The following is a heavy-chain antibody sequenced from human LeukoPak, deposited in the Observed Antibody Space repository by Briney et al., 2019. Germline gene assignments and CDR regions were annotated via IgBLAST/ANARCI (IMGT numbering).Heavy chain of an antibody. V-gene: IGHV3-23*01. J-gene: IGHJ5*02. CDR3: AKDLYGNRPKNWFDP. CDR2: ISGSGGST. Sequence: GGSLRLSCAASGFTFSSYAMSWVRQAPGKGLEWVSAISGSGGSTFYADSVKGRFTISRDNSKNTLYLQMNSLRAEDTAVYYCAKDLYGNRPKNWFDPWGQGTLVTVSS. D-gene: IGHD1-14*01. CDR1: GFTFSSYA.